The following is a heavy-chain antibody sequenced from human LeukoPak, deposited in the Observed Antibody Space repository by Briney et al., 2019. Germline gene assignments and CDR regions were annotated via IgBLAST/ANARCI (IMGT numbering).Heavy chain of an antibody. CDR1: GFTFSSYS. J-gene: IGHJ4*02. CDR2: ISSSSSTI. V-gene: IGHV3-48*01. CDR3: AKIVSGRPPY. Sequence: GGSLRLSCAASGFTFSSYSMNWVRQAPGKGLEWVSYISSSSSTIYYADSVKGRFTISRDNAKNSLYLQMNSLRAEDTAVYYCAKIVSGRPPYWGQGTLVTVSS. D-gene: IGHD2-15*01.